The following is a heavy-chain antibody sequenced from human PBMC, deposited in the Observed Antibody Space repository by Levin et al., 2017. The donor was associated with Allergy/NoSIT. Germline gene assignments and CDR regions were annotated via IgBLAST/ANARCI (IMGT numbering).Heavy chain of an antibody. CDR1: GGSITGYH. V-gene: IGHV4-59*01. Sequence: NASETLSLTCTVSGGSITGYHWSWIRQPPGKGLEWIGYIHYSGSTKYNPSLKSRVTISVDTSKKQLSLKLRSVTAADTAVYYCARDRTTVTTGGQYYYYGMDVWGRGTTVTVSS. D-gene: IGHD4-17*01. CDR3: ARDRTTVTTGGQYYYYGMDV. CDR2: IHYSGST. J-gene: IGHJ6*02.